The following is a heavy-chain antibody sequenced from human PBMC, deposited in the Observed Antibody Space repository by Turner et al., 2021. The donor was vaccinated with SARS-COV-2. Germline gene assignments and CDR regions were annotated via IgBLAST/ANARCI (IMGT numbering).Heavy chain of an antibody. Sequence: QVQLVESGGVVVQPGRSLRLSGAASGFTFSSYGMHWVRQAPGKGLEWVAVIWYDGSNKYYADSVKGRFTISRDISKNTLYLQMNSLRAEDTAVYYCARDHYYDSSGYTLDAFDIWGQGTMVTISS. V-gene: IGHV3-33*01. CDR2: IWYDGSNK. D-gene: IGHD3-22*01. CDR1: GFTFSSYG. J-gene: IGHJ3*02. CDR3: ARDHYYDSSGYTLDAFDI.